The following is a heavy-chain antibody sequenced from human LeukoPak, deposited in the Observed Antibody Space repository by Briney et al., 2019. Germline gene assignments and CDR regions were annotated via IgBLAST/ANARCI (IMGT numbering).Heavy chain of an antibody. CDR3: VRDVPPYGEMYGWFDS. V-gene: IGHV4-4*07. J-gene: IGHJ5*01. CDR2: IYTSGST. CDR1: GGSISSYY. Sequence: SETLSLTCTVSGGSISSYYWSWIRQPAGKGLEWIGRIYTSGSTNYNPSLKSRVTMSVDTSKNQFSLKLSSVTAADTAVYYCVRDVPPYGEMYGWFDSWGQGSLVTVSS. D-gene: IGHD4-17*01.